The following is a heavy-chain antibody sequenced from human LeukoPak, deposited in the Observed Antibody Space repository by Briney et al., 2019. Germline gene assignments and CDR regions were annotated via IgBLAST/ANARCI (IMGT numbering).Heavy chain of an antibody. J-gene: IGHJ4*02. V-gene: IGHV4-34*01. CDR2: INHSGST. D-gene: IGHD5-24*01. CDR3: ARGRDGYRDY. CDR1: GGSFSGYY. Sequence: SETLSLTCAVYGGSFSGYYWSWIRQPPGKGLEWIGEINHSGSTNYNPSLKSRVTISVDTSKNQFSLKRSSVTAADTAVYYCARGRDGYRDYWGQGTLVTVSS.